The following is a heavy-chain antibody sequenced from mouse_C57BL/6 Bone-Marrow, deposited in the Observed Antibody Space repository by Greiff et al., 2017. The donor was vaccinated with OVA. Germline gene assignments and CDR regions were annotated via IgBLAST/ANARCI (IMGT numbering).Heavy chain of an antibody. CDR3: TRDEDYYGSSYYWYFDV. CDR1: GFTFSSYA. Sequence: EVKLQESGEGLVKPGGSLKLSCAASGFTFSSYAMSWVRQTPEKRLEWVAYISSGGDYIYYADTVKGRFTISRDNARNTLYLQMSSLKSEDTAMYYCTRDEDYYGSSYYWYFDVWGTGTTVTVSS. CDR2: ISSGGDYI. V-gene: IGHV5-9-1*02. D-gene: IGHD1-1*01. J-gene: IGHJ1*03.